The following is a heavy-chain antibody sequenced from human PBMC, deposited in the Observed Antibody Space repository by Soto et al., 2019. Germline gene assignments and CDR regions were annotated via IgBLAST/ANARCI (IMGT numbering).Heavy chain of an antibody. J-gene: IGHJ3*02. CDR3: ARDYGDYVFGRDAFDI. D-gene: IGHD4-17*01. Sequence: QVQLVQSGAEVKKPRSSVKVSCKASGGTFSSYTISWVRQAPGQGLEWMGRIIPILGIANYAQKFQGRVTITADKSTSTAYMELSSLRSEDTAVYYCARDYGDYVFGRDAFDIWGQGTMVTVSS. CDR1: GGTFSSYT. CDR2: IIPILGIA. V-gene: IGHV1-69*08.